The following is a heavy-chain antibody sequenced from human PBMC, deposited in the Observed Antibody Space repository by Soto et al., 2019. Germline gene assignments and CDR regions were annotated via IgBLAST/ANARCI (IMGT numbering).Heavy chain of an antibody. CDR3: AKDLPLTWFGEYHDAFDI. D-gene: IGHD3-10*01. V-gene: IGHV3-23*01. CDR1: GFTFSSYA. Sequence: GGSLRLSCAASGFTFSSYAMSWVRQAPGKGLEWVSAISGSGGSTYYADSVKGRFTISRDNSKNTLYLQMNSLRAEATAVYYCAKDLPLTWFGEYHDAFDIWGQGTMVTVSS. CDR2: ISGSGGST. J-gene: IGHJ3*02.